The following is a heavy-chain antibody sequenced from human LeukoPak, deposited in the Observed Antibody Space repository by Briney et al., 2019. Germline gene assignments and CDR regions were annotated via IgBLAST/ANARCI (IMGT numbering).Heavy chain of an antibody. Sequence: GSLRLSCAASGFTFSSYSMNWVRQAPGKGLEWVSYISSSSSTIYYADSVKGRFTISRDNAENSLYLQMNSLRAEDTAVYYCARDSSQSNSFGEYTFYYYYGMDVWGQGTTVTVSS. CDR2: ISSSSSTI. CDR3: ARDSSQSNSFGEYTFYYYYGMDV. D-gene: IGHD3-10*01. J-gene: IGHJ6*02. V-gene: IGHV3-48*04. CDR1: GFTFSSYS.